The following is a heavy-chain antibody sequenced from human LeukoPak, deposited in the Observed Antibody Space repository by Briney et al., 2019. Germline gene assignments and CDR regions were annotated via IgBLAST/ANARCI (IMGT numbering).Heavy chain of an antibody. V-gene: IGHV3-64*01. CDR3: AREALRGYSGYDPADYFDF. D-gene: IGHD5-12*01. CDR2: ISRTGGTT. J-gene: IGHJ4*02. CDR1: GFTFSSYG. Sequence: QSGGSLRLSCSASGFTFSSYGMHWVRQAPGKGLEYLSAISRTGGTTDYAKSVKGRFTISRDNSKNTLYLHMGSLRAEDMAVYYCAREALRGYSGYDPADYFDFWGQGTLVTVSS.